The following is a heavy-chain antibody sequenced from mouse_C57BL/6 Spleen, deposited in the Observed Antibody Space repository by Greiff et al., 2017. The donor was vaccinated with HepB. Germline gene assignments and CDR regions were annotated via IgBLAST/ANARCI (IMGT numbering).Heavy chain of an antibody. CDR1: GYTFTDYY. V-gene: IGHV1-19*01. J-gene: IGHJ3*01. CDR2: INPYNGGT. CDR3: ARDDGFNY. Sequence: VQLKESGPVLVKPGASVRMSCKASGYTFTDYYMNWVKQSHGKSLEWIGVINPYNGGTSYNQKFKGKATLTVDKSSSTAYMELNSLTSEDSAVYYCARDDGFNYWGQGTLVTVSA. D-gene: IGHD2-3*01.